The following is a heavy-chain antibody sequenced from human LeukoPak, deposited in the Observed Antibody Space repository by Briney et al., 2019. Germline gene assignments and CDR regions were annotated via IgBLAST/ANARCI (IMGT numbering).Heavy chain of an antibody. D-gene: IGHD3-3*01. CDR2: ISGSGGST. CDR3: AKGGEADFWSGSLTGYYYYYMDV. J-gene: IGHJ6*03. Sequence: GGSLRLSCAASGFTFSSYAMSWVRQAPGKGLEWVSAISGSGGSTYYADSVKGRFTISRDNSKNTLYLQMNSLRAEDTAVYYCAKGGEADFWSGSLTGYYYYYMDVWGKGTTVTVSS. CDR1: GFTFSSYA. V-gene: IGHV3-23*01.